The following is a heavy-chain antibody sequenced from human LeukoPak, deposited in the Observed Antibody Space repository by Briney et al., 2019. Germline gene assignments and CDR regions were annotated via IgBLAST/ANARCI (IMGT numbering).Heavy chain of an antibody. J-gene: IGHJ6*03. CDR2: IIPIFGTA. V-gene: IGHV1-69*13. Sequence: ASVKVPCKASGGTFSSYAINWVRQAPGQGLEWMGGIIPIFGTANSAQKFQGRVTITADESTSTAYMELSSLRSEDTAVYYCARSPPSHSFGNIDYYYYYIDVWGKGTTVTISS. D-gene: IGHD3-16*01. CDR1: GGTFSSYA. CDR3: ARSPPSHSFGNIDYYYYYIDV.